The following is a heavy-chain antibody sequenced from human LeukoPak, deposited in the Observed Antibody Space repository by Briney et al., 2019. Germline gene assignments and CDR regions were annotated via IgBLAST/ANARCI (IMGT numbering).Heavy chain of an antibody. D-gene: IGHD6-13*01. J-gene: IGHJ6*03. CDR1: GGSITDSSYY. CDR3: ARDRVGQQLVGRNYYYYYMDV. CDR2: IYYSGST. V-gene: IGHV4-39*07. Sequence: SETLSLTCTVSGGSITDSSYYWGWIRQPPGKGLEWIGNIYYSGSTNYNPSLKSRVTISVDTSKNQFSLKLSSVTAADTAVYYCARDRVGQQLVGRNYYYYYMDVWGKGTTVTISS.